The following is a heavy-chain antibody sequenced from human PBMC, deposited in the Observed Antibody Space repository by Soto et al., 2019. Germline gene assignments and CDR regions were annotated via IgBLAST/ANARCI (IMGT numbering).Heavy chain of an antibody. D-gene: IGHD5-12*01. CDR3: ARRPHCSGGICYDGFDN. CDR2: MNPDSGHA. J-gene: IGHJ4*02. CDR1: GYTFTNSD. Sequence: QVQLVQSGAEVKKPGASVKVSCKASGYTFTNSDINWVRQAPGQGLEWMGWMNPDSGHAAYAQKFQGRVTLTTSTSTATVYMEMRSLGSEDTAVYYCARRPHCSGGICYDGFDNWGQGTLFTVSS. V-gene: IGHV1-8*01.